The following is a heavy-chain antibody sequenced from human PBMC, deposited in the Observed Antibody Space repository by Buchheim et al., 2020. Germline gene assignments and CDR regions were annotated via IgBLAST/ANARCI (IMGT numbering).Heavy chain of an antibody. CDR3: AREAYYDFWSGSSYFDY. CDR2: INAGSGNT. Sequence: QVQLVQSGAEVKKPGASVKVSCKASGYTFSSYGMHWVRQAPGQRLEWMGWINAGSGNTKYSQTFQGRVTFTRDTSASTPYMELSRLRSEDTGVYYCAREAYYDFWSGSSYFDYWGQGTL. J-gene: IGHJ4*02. CDR1: GYTFSSYG. D-gene: IGHD3-3*01. V-gene: IGHV1-3*01.